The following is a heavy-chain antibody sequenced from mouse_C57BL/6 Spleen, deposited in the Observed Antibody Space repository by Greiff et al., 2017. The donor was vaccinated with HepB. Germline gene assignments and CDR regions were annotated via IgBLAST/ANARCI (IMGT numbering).Heavy chain of an antibody. CDR3: ASAPFYYGNEGWYFDV. CDR1: GFTFSSYA. Sequence: EVKLVESGGGLVKPGGSLKLSCAASGFTFSSYAMSWVRQTPEKRLEWVATISDGGSYTYYPDNVKGRFTISRDNAKNNLYLQMSHLKSEDTAMYSCASAPFYYGNEGWYFDVWGTGTTVTVSS. V-gene: IGHV5-4*03. J-gene: IGHJ1*03. D-gene: IGHD2-1*01. CDR2: ISDGGSYT.